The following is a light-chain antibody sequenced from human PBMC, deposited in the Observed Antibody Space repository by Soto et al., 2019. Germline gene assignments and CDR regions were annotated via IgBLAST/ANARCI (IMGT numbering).Light chain of an antibody. CDR2: DNT. CDR3: QSYDSSLSAV. CDR1: SSNIGAGYD. Sequence: QSLLTQPPSVSGAPGQRVTISCTGSSSNIGAGYDVHWYQQLPGTAPKLLIFDNTNRPSGVPDRFSGSKSGTSASLAITGLQPEDEADYYCQSYDSSLSAVFGGGTKVTVL. J-gene: IGLJ3*02. V-gene: IGLV1-40*01.